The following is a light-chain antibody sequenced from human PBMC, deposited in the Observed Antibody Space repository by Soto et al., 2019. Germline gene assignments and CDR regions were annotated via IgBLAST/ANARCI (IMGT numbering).Light chain of an antibody. CDR1: QSISSW. CDR2: DAS. V-gene: IGKV1-5*01. J-gene: IGKJ4*01. CDR3: KQYNSYPLT. Sequence: DIQMTQSPSTLSASVGDRVSITCRASQSISSWLAWYQQKPGKAPKFLIYDASSLQSGVPSRFSGRGSGTEFTLTISSLQPDDFATYYCKQYNSYPLTFGGGTKVEIK.